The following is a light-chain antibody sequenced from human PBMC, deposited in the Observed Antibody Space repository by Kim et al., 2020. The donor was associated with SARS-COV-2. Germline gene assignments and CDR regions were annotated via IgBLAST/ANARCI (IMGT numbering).Light chain of an antibody. V-gene: IGLV2-8*01. CDR2: EVS. CDR3: LSYTSTSTYV. Sequence: QSALTQPPSASGSPGQSVTISCTGTSSDVGGYNYVSWYQQHPGKAPKLMIYEVSKRPSGVPDRFSGSKSGNTASLTISGLQAGDEADYYCLSYTSTSTYVFGSGTKVTVL. CDR1: SSDVGGYNY. J-gene: IGLJ1*01.